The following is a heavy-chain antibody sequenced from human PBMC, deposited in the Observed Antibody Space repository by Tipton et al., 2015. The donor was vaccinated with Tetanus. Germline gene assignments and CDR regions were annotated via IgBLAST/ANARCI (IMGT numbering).Heavy chain of an antibody. V-gene: IGHV3-7*01. Sequence: SLRLSCAASGFTFSSYWMSWVRQAPGKGLEWMANIKQDGSEKYYVDSVKGRFTISRDNAKNSLYLQMNSLRAEDTAVYYCAREDPIAVAGKTYYYMDVWGKGTTVTVSS. CDR3: AREDPIAVAGKTYYYMDV. D-gene: IGHD6-19*01. J-gene: IGHJ6*03. CDR1: GFTFSSYW. CDR2: IKQDGSEK.